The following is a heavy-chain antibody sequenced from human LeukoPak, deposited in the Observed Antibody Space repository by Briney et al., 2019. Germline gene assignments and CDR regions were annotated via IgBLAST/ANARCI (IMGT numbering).Heavy chain of an antibody. Sequence: GESLKISCKGSGYSFSSYWIGWVRQMTGKGLEWMGIIYPGDSDTRYSPSFQGQVTISPDRSVSTAYLQWSSLKATHTAMYYCARQRYCSTTSCSFYFDYWGQGTLVTVSS. D-gene: IGHD2-2*01. CDR1: GYSFSSYW. CDR3: ARQRYCSTTSCSFYFDY. V-gene: IGHV5-51*01. J-gene: IGHJ4*02. CDR2: IYPGDSDT.